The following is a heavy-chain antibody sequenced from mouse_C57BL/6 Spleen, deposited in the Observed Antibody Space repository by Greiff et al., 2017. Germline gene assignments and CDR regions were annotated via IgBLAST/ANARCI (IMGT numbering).Heavy chain of an antibody. CDR2: ILPSIGRT. J-gene: IGHJ1*03. CDR1: DSEVFPIAY. D-gene: IGHD1-1*01. V-gene: IGHV15-2*01. CDR3: AREYDGSSFYWYFDV. Sequence: QVQLKESGSELRSPGSSVKLSCKDFDSEVFPIAYMSWVRQKPGHGFEWIGGILPSIGRTIYGEKFEGKATLDADTLSNTAYLELNSLTSEDSAIYYCAREYDGSSFYWYFDVWGTGTTVTVSS.